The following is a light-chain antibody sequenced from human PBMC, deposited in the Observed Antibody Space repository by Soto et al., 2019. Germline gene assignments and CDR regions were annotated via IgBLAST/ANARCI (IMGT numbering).Light chain of an antibody. CDR3: QQYGSSPPYT. Sequence: EIVLTQSPGTLSLSPGERATLSCRASHSVSSSYLAWYQQRPGQAPRLLIYGASSRATGIPDGFSGSGSGTDFTLTLSRLEPEDVAVYYCQQYGSSPPYTFGQGTKLEIK. CDR2: GAS. J-gene: IGKJ2*01. V-gene: IGKV3-20*01. CDR1: HSVSSSY.